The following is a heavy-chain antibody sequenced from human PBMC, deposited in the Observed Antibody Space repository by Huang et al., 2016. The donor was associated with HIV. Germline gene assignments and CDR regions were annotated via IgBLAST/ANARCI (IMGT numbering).Heavy chain of an antibody. D-gene: IGHD2-15*01. CDR3: ARGYCSGGTCYLYFDY. J-gene: IGHJ4*02. CDR2: MNPNSGKT. V-gene: IGHV1-8*01. Sequence: QVQLVQSGAEVKKPGASVKVSCKASGYTFTSYDINWVRQATGQGLEWMGWMNPNSGKTGYTQKFQGRVTRTRNTSMSTAYMELSGLRSEDTAVDYCARGYCSGGTCYLYFDYWGQGTLVTVS. CDR1: GYTFTSYD.